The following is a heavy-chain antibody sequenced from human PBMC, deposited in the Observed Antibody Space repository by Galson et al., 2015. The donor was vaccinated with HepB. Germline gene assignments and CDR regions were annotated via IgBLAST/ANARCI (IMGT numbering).Heavy chain of an antibody. Sequence: SLRLSCAASGFTFSSHGIHWVRQPPGKGLEWVAFISYDGSKKYYGDSVKGRFTISRDNSRNTLYLQMNSLRGADTAVYYCARSSHWAATWHFFYGVDVWGQGTTVAVSS. CDR2: ISYDGSKK. CDR1: GFTFSSHG. CDR3: ARSSHWAATWHFFYGVDV. V-gene: IGHV3-33*05. J-gene: IGHJ6*02. D-gene: IGHD3-16*01.